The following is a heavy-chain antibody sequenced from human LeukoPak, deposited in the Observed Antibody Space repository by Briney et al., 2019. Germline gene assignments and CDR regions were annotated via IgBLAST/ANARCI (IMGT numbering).Heavy chain of an antibody. J-gene: IGHJ4*02. CDR3: ARQTGSGLFILP. V-gene: IGHV4-39*01. CDR1: GGSISSSAYH. D-gene: IGHD3/OR15-3a*01. Sequence: PSETLSLTCTVSGGSISSSAYHWGWIRQPPGKGLEWIGSIHNSGSTYYNPSLKSQVSISIDTSKNQFSLRLTSVTAADTAVYYCARQTGSGLFILPGGQGTLVTVSS. CDR2: IHNSGST.